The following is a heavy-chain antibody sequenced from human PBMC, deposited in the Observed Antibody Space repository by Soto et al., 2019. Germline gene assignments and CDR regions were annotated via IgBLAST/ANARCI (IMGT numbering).Heavy chain of an antibody. D-gene: IGHD6-13*01. V-gene: IGHV3-33*01. Sequence: GASLRLSCAASGFTFSIYGMHWVRHAPGKGLEWVEVICYDGSNKYYADSVKGRFTISRDNSKNTLYLQMNSLRAEDTAVYSCASSIAAAGTSYYYAMDVWGQGTTVTVSS. CDR3: ASSIAAAGTSYYYAMDV. CDR1: GFTFSIYG. J-gene: IGHJ6*02. CDR2: ICYDGSNK.